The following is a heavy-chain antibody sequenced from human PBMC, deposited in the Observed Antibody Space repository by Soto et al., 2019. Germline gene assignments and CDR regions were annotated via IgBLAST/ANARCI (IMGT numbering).Heavy chain of an antibody. D-gene: IGHD6-13*01. V-gene: IGHV3-43*01. Sequence: PGGSLRLSCAASGFTFDDYTMHWVRQAPGKGLEWVSLISWDGGTTYYADSVKGRFTISRDNSKTSLYLQMNSLRTEDTALYYCAKDSGGSSWWSGSYYAMDVWGQGTTVT. CDR3: AKDSGGSSWWSGSYYAMDV. J-gene: IGHJ6*02. CDR1: GFTFDDYT. CDR2: ISWDGGTT.